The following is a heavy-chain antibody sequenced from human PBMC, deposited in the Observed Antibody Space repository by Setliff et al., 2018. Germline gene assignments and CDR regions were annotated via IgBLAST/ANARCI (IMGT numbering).Heavy chain of an antibody. Sequence: GGSLRLSCAASGVTVSDAWMGWVRQTSGKGLDWVGRIKSKTDGGTTEYAASVKGRFTISRDDSKSIAYLQMNSLKTEDTALYYCTADWSRGDLGNYRRLDYWGQGALVTVSS. CDR1: GVTVSDAW. CDR3: TADWSRGDLGNYRRLDY. V-gene: IGHV3-15*01. D-gene: IGHD3-16*02. CDR2: IKSKTDGGTT. J-gene: IGHJ4*02.